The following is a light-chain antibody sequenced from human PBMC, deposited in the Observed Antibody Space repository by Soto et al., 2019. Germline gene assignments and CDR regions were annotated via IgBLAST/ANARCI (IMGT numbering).Light chain of an antibody. CDR2: GAS. CDR1: QSVRSGY. V-gene: IGKV3-20*01. CDR3: QQYGRSPWT. J-gene: IGKJ1*01. Sequence: EIVLTQSPGTLSLSPGERATLSCRASQSVRSGYLAWYQQKPGQAPRLLIYGASSRATGIPDRFSGSGPGTDFTLTISRLEPEDFAVYYCQQYGRSPWTVGQGTKVEIK.